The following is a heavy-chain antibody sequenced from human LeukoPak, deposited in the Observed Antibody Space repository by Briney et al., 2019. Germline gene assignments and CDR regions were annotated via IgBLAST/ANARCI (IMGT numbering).Heavy chain of an antibody. J-gene: IGHJ4*02. V-gene: IGHV3-30*18. D-gene: IGHD3-3*01. Sequence: GRSLRLSCAASGFTFSSYGMHWVRQAPGKGLEWVAVISYDGSNKYYADSVKGRFTISRDNSKNTLYLQMNSLRAEDTAVYYCAKDLEAVDFWSGYPNYWGQGTLVTVSS. CDR1: GFTFSSYG. CDR2: ISYDGSNK. CDR3: AKDLEAVDFWSGYPNY.